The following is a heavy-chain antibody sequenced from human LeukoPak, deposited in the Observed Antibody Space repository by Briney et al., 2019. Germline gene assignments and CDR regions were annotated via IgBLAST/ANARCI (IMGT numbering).Heavy chain of an antibody. CDR1: GFTFSSYS. D-gene: IGHD2-2*01. CDR3: ARDPGIVVVPAAAHFDY. V-gene: IGHV3-21*01. CDR2: ISSSRSYI. J-gene: IGHJ4*02. Sequence: GGSLRLSCAASGFTFSSYSMNWVRQAPGKGLEWVSSISSSRSYIYYADSVKGRFTISRDNAKNSLYLQMNSLRAEDTAVYYCARDPGIVVVPAAAHFDYWGQGTLVTVSS.